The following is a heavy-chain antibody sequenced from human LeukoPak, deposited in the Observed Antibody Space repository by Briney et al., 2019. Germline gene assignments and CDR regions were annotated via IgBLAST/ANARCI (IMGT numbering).Heavy chain of an antibody. CDR1: GGSISSGGYY. V-gene: IGHV4-30-2*01. D-gene: IGHD4-17*01. Sequence: SETLSLTCTVSGGSISSGGYYWSWIRQPPGKGLEWIGYIYHSGSTYYSPSLKSRVTISVDRSKNQFSLKLSSVTAADTAVYYCATGYGDFRVEGRYFYSWGQGTLVTVSS. CDR3: ATGYGDFRVEGRYFYS. CDR2: IYHSGST. J-gene: IGHJ4*02.